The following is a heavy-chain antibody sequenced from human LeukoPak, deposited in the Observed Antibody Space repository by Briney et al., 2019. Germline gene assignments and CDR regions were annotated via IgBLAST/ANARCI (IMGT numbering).Heavy chain of an antibody. V-gene: IGHV3-23*01. CDR3: AKDWDY. J-gene: IGHJ4*02. CDR2: ITASGGTT. CDR1: EFSFSNYD. Sequence: GGSLRLSCAASEFSFSNYDMSWVRQAPGKGLEWVSSITASGGTTYNADSVKGRFTISRDNSKNTLYLQMNSLKVADTALYYCAKDWDYWGREPWSPSPQ.